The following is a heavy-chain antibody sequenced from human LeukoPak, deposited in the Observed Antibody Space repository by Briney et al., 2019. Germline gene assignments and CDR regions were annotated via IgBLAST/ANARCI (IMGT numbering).Heavy chain of an antibody. CDR1: GGSFSGYY. CDR2: INHSGST. D-gene: IGHD6-6*01. J-gene: IGHJ6*02. CDR3: ARAEYSSSSYYYYYYGMDV. Sequence: SETLSLACAVYGGSFSGYYWSWIRQPPGKGLEWIGEINHSGSTNYNPSLKSQVTISVDTSKNQFSLKLSSVTAADTAVYYCARAEYSSSSYYYYYYGMDVWGQGTTVTVSS. V-gene: IGHV4-34*01.